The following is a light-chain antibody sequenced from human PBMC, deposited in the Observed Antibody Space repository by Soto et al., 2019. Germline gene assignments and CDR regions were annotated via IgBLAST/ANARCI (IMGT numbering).Light chain of an antibody. CDR3: QQYNKFSPT. J-gene: IGKJ1*01. CDR2: DSA. V-gene: IGKV1-5*01. CDR1: QSIGSW. Sequence: DIQMTQYPSTLSASVGDRVTMTCRASQSIGSWLAWYQHKPGRAPKLLIFDSARMESGVPSRFSGSGSGTEFTFTISSLQPEDFATYYCQQYNKFSPTFGQGTKVDIK.